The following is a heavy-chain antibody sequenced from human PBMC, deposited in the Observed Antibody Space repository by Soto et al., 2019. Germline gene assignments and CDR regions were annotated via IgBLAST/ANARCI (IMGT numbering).Heavy chain of an antibody. D-gene: IGHD3-10*01. CDR1: GYTFTSYA. CDR2: INAGNGNT. V-gene: IGHV1-3*01. CDR3: KSIYYGSGSSYPYYYYYGMDV. J-gene: IGHJ6*02. Sequence: ASVKVSCKASGYTFTSYAMHWVRQAPGQRLEWMGWINAGNGNTKYSQKFQGRVTITRDTSASTAYMEMSSLRSEDTAVYYSKSIYYGSGSSYPYYYYYGMDVWGQGTTVTVSS.